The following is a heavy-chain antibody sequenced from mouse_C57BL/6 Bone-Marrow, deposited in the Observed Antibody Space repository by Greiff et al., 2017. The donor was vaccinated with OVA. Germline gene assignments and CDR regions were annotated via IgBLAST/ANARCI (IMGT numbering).Heavy chain of an antibody. J-gene: IGHJ3*01. D-gene: IGHD1-1*01. Sequence: QVQLQQSGAELVKPGASVKISCKASGYAFSNYWMNWVKQRPGKGLEWIGQIYPGDGDTNYNGKFTGKATLTADKSSSTAYMQLSSLTSEDSAVYFCARNINSRAWFADWGQGTLVTVSA. CDR3: ARNINSRAWFAD. CDR2: IYPGDGDT. CDR1: GYAFSNYW. V-gene: IGHV1-80*01.